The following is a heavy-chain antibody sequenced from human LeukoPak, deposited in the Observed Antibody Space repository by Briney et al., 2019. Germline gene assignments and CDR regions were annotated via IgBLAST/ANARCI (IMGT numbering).Heavy chain of an antibody. CDR3: ARAYYDFWSGSAYDAFDI. CDR1: GFTFSSYS. Sequence: GGSLRLSCAASGFTFSSYSMNWVRQAPGKGLEWVSSISSSSSYIYYADSVKGRFTISRDNAKNSLYLHMNSLRAEDTAVYYCARAYYDFWSGSAYDAFDIWGQGTMVTVSS. D-gene: IGHD3-3*01. V-gene: IGHV3-21*01. J-gene: IGHJ3*02. CDR2: ISSSSSYI.